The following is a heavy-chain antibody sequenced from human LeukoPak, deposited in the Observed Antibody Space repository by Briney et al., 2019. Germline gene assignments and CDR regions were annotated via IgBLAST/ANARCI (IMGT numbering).Heavy chain of an antibody. CDR2: IYYSGST. Sequence: SGTLSLTCTVSGGSISSSSYYWGWIRQPPGKGLEWIGSIYYSGSTYYNPSLKSRVTISVDTSKNQFSLKLSSVTAADTAVYYCARDSPTFDFWSALPQNWFDPWGQGTLVTVSS. J-gene: IGHJ5*02. CDR1: GGSISSSSYY. V-gene: IGHV4-39*07. D-gene: IGHD3-3*01. CDR3: ARDSPTFDFWSALPQNWFDP.